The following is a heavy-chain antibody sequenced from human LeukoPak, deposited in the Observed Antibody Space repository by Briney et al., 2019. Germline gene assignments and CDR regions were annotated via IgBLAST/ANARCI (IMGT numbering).Heavy chain of an antibody. V-gene: IGHV4-59*01. D-gene: IGHD3-16*02. Sequence: PSETLSLTCTVSGGPISSYYWSWIRQPPGKGLEWIGYIHYSGSTNYNPSLKSRVTISVDTSKNQFSLKLSSVTAADTAVYYCARSQYMITFGGVIVRDPRFDYWGQGTLVTVSS. J-gene: IGHJ4*02. CDR1: GGPISSYY. CDR3: ARSQYMITFGGVIVRDPRFDY. CDR2: IHYSGST.